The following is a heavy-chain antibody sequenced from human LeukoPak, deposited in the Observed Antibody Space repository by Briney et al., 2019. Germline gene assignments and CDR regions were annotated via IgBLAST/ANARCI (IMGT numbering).Heavy chain of an antibody. CDR1: GGSISSYY. CDR3: ARLRDSSGYLDYFDY. V-gene: IGHV4-59*08. CDR2: IYYSGST. D-gene: IGHD3-22*01. Sequence: SETLSLTCTVSGGSISSYYWSWIRQPPGKGREGMGYIYYSGSTNYNPSLTSRVTISVDTSKSQFSLKLSSVTAADTAVYYCARLRDSSGYLDYFDYWGQGTLVTVSS. J-gene: IGHJ4*02.